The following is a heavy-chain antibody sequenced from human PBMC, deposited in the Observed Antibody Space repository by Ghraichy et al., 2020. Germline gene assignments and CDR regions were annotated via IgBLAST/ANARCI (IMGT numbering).Heavy chain of an antibody. V-gene: IGHV3-23*01. CDR1: GFTFSSYA. CDR3: AKVLGTVTTWRGYFDY. J-gene: IGHJ4*02. Sequence: GGSLRLSCAASGFTFSSYAMNWVRQAPGKGLEWVSGISGSGGSTYYADSVKGRFTISRDNSKNTLYQQMNSLRAEDTAVYYCAKVLGTVTTWRGYFDYWGQGTLVTVSS. D-gene: IGHD4-17*01. CDR2: ISGSGGST.